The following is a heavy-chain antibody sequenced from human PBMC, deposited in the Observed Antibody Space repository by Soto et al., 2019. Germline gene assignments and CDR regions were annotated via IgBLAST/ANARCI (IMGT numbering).Heavy chain of an antibody. CDR3: ARTLRRGPPFDY. V-gene: IGHV4-30-4*01. Sequence: SETRSLSCTVSGGSISSGDYYGSWFRQPPGKGLECIGYIYYSGSTYYNPSLKSRVTISVDTSKNQFSLKLSSVTAADTAVYYCARTLRRGPPFDYWAQGTLVTVS. J-gene: IGHJ4*02. D-gene: IGHD3-10*01. CDR2: IYYSGST. CDR1: GGSISSGDYY.